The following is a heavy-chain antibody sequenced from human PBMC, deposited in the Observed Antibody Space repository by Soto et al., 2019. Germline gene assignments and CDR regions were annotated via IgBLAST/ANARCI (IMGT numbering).Heavy chain of an antibody. CDR2: IYYSGST. D-gene: IGHD3-3*01. J-gene: IGHJ5*02. Sequence: SETLSLTCTVSGGSISSSSYYWGWIRQPPGKGLEWIGSIYYSGSTYYNPSLKSRVTISVDTSKNQFSLKLSSVTAADTAVYYCARLPHVLRFLYWFDPWGQGTLVTVSS. CDR1: GGSISSSSYY. V-gene: IGHV4-39*01. CDR3: ARLPHVLRFLYWFDP.